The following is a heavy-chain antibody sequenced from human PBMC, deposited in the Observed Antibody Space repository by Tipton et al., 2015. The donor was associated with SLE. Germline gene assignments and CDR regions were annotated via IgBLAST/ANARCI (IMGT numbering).Heavy chain of an antibody. J-gene: IGHJ4*02. CDR2: IHYSGST. CDR1: GASLSEYY. CDR3: ARLVGGYAR. Sequence: TLSLTCTVSGASLSEYYWSWIRQAPGKGLEWFGYIHYSGSTRYNPSLESRVTMSVDTSKNQFSLKLRSVSAADTAVYFCARLVGGYARWGQGTLVTVSS. V-gene: IGHV4-59*07. D-gene: IGHD5-12*01.